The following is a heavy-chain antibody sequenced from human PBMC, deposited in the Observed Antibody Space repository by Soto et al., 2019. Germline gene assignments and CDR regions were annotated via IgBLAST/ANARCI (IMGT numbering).Heavy chain of an antibody. Sequence: SVKVSCKSFGYGFTNYGLRCVRKTPGEGLAWMGWISTYNGKTDYAQKFQDRVTLTIDTSTTTGYMEVRHLRFDDTAIYYCARDNGGSSASLVDYWGQGTLVTVSS. J-gene: IGHJ4*02. CDR1: GYGFTNYG. V-gene: IGHV1-18*01. CDR2: ISTYNGKT. D-gene: IGHD2-15*01. CDR3: ARDNGGSSASLVDY.